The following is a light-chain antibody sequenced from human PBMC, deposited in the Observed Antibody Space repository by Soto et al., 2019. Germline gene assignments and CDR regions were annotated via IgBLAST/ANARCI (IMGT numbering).Light chain of an antibody. J-gene: IGKJ4*01. CDR3: QQFSSYPLT. V-gene: IGKV3-20*01. Sequence: EFGLTQSPGTLSLSPGERATLSCRASQTIRNNYLAWYQQKPGQAPRLLIYDASSRATGIPDRFRGGGSGTDFTLTISRLEPEDFAVYYCQQFSSYPLTFGGGTKVDI. CDR1: QTIRNNY. CDR2: DAS.